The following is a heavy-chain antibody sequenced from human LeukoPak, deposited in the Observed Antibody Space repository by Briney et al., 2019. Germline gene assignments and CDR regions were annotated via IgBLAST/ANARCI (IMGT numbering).Heavy chain of an antibody. CDR1: GFIFNHHA. CDR3: AKDAQRGFDYSNSLEN. D-gene: IGHD4-11*01. Sequence: GGSLRLSCAASGFIFNHHAMHWVRQAPGKGLEWVAVIWSDKSNRFYADSVRGRFTISRDDSRKTVYLQMERMAAESTAIYYCAKDAQRGFDYSNSLENWGQGALVTVAS. J-gene: IGHJ4*02. CDR2: IWSDKSNR. V-gene: IGHV3-33*06.